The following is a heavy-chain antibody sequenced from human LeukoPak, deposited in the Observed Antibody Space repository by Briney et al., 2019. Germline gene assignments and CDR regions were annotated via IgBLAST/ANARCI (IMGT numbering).Heavy chain of an antibody. Sequence: GASVKVSCKASGYTFTGYYMHWVRQAPGQGLEWMGWINPNSGGTNYAQKFQGRVTMTRDTSISKAYMELSRLRSDDTAVYYCARDLYAVAGTDYWGQGTLVTVSS. D-gene: IGHD6-19*01. V-gene: IGHV1-2*02. CDR3: ARDLYAVAGTDY. J-gene: IGHJ4*02. CDR2: INPNSGGT. CDR1: GYTFTGYY.